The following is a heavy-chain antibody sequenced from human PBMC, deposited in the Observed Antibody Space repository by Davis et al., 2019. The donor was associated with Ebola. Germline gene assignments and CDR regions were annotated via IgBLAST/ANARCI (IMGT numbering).Heavy chain of an antibody. J-gene: IGHJ6*02. D-gene: IGHD3-16*01. CDR3: ARDHGAGNLDV. CDR1: GGSISSYY. CDR2: IYYSGNT. V-gene: IGHV4-59*12. Sequence: SETLSLTCTVSGGSISSYYWSWIRQPPGKGLEWIGYIYYSGNTHYNPSLKSRATISVDTSENHFSLRLRSVTTADTAVYYCARDHGAGNLDVWGQGTTVTVSS.